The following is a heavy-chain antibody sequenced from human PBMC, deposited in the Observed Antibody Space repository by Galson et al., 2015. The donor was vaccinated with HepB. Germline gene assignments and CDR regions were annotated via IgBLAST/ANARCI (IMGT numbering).Heavy chain of an antibody. D-gene: IGHD6-13*01. J-gene: IGHJ3*02. V-gene: IGHV4-31*03. Sequence: LTCTVSGGSISSYYWSWIRQHPGKGLEWIGYIYYSGSTYYNPSLKSRVTISVDTSKNQFSLKLSSVTAADTAVYYCARVREQQLVRVFGAFDIWGQGTMVTVSS. CDR1: GGSISSYY. CDR3: ARVREQQLVRVFGAFDI. CDR2: IYYSGST.